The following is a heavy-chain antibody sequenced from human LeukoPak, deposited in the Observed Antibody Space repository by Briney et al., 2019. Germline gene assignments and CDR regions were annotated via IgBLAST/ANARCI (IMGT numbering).Heavy chain of an antibody. CDR3: ARTPMVRGQTRHYYYGMDV. D-gene: IGHD3-10*01. V-gene: IGHV1-8*01. Sequence: GASVKVSCKASGYTFTSYDINWVRQATGQGLEWMGWMSPNSGNTGYAQKFQGRATMTRNTSISTAYMELSSLRSEDTAVYYCARTPMVRGQTRHYYYGMDVWGQGTTVTVSS. CDR2: MSPNSGNT. CDR1: GYTFTSYD. J-gene: IGHJ6*02.